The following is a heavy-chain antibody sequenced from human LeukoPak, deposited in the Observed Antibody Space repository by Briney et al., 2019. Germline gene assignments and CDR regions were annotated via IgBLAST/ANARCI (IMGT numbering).Heavy chain of an antibody. J-gene: IGHJ3*02. Sequence: KPGGSLRLSCAASGFTLSDYYMSWIRQAPGKGLEWVSYISSSSSYTNYADSVKGRFTISRDNAKNSLYLQMNSLRVEDTAVYYCAKEVYYFDTSGLYSFAFDIWGQGTMVTVPS. V-gene: IGHV3-11*05. CDR3: AKEVYYFDTSGLYSFAFDI. CDR2: ISSSSSYT. D-gene: IGHD3-22*01. CDR1: GFTLSDYY.